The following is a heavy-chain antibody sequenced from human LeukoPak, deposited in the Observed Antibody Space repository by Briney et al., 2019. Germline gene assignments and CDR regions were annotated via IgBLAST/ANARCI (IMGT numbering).Heavy chain of an antibody. CDR2: VYYRANT. CDR1: GGSISSFY. V-gene: IGHV4-59*01. J-gene: IGHJ2*01. CDR3: ARDLDNGGSSIWYFDL. Sequence: SETLSLTCTVSGGSISSFYWSWIRQPPGQGLEWLGYVYYRANTQTNPSLKSRVTISVDTYKHQFSLRLTSVTAADTAVYYCARDLDNGGSSIWYFDLWGRGTLVTVSS. D-gene: IGHD4-23*01.